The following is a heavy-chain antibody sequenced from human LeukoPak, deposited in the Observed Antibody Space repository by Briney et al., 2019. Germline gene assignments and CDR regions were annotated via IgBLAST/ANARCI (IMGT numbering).Heavy chain of an antibody. Sequence: GGFLRLSCAASGFTFSSYAMSWVRQAPGKGLEWVSAISGSGGSTYYADSVKGRFTISRDNSKNTLYLQMNSLRAEDTAVYYCAKAERGEVLRFLEWSTPDVYYYYGMDVWGQGTTVTVSS. CDR1: GFTFSSYA. CDR2: ISGSGGST. V-gene: IGHV3-23*01. CDR3: AKAERGEVLRFLEWSTPDVYYYYGMDV. J-gene: IGHJ6*02. D-gene: IGHD3-3*01.